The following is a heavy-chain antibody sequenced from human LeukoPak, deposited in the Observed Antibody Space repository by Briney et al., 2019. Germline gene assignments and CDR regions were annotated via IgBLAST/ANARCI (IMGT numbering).Heavy chain of an antibody. CDR3: AELGITMIGGV. Sequence: GGSLRLSCAASGFTFSSYSMNWARQAPGKGLEWVSYISYSSSTIYYADSVKGRFTISRDNAKNSLYLQMNSLRAEDTAVYYCAELGITMIGGVWGKGTTVTISS. CDR2: ISYSSSTI. D-gene: IGHD3-10*02. CDR1: GFTFSSYS. J-gene: IGHJ6*04. V-gene: IGHV3-48*04.